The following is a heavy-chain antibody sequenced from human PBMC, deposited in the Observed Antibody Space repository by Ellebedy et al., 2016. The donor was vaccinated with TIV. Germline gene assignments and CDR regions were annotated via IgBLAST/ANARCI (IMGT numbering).Heavy chain of an antibody. Sequence: SETLSLXXTVSGGSISSSSYYWGWIRQPPGKGPEWIGSIYYSGSTYYNPSLKSRVTISVDTSKNQFSLKLSSVTAADTAVYYCARDLSTSSGYYRLDYWGQGTLVTVSS. V-gene: IGHV4-39*07. CDR1: GGSISSSSYY. J-gene: IGHJ4*02. CDR2: IYYSGST. D-gene: IGHD3-22*01. CDR3: ARDLSTSSGYYRLDY.